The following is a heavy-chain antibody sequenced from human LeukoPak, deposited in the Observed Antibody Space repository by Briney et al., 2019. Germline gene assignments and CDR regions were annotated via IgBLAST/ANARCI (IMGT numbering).Heavy chain of an antibody. CDR1: GFTFSSYG. CDR3: AKAAMGATDY. CDR2: ISGSGGST. Sequence: GGSLRLSCAASGFTFSSYGMSWVRQAPGKGLEWVSGISGSGGSTYYADSVKGRLTISRDNSKNTLYLQMNSLRAEDTAVYYCAKAAMGATDYWGQGTLVTVSS. V-gene: IGHV3-23*01. J-gene: IGHJ4*02. D-gene: IGHD1-26*01.